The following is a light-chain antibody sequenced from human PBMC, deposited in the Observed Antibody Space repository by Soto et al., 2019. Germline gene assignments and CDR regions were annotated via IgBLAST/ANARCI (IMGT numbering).Light chain of an antibody. Sequence: QPVLTQSSSASASLGSSVKLTCTLSSGHSSNIIAWHQQQPGKAPRYLMKLEGSGSYNKGSGVPDRFSGSSSGADRYLTISNLQFEDEAEYYCETWDTNSRVFGGGTKLTVL. J-gene: IGLJ2*01. V-gene: IGLV4-60*02. CDR2: LEGSGSY. CDR1: SGHSSNI. CDR3: ETWDTNSRV.